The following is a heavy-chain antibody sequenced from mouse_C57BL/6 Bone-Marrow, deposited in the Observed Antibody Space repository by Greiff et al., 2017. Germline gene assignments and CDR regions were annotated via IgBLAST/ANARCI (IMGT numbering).Heavy chain of an antibody. Sequence: QVQLQQSGAELAKPGASVKLSCKASGYTFPSYWMHWVKQRPGQGLEWIGYINPSSGYTKYNEKFKDKATLTADKSSSTAYMQLSSLTYEDSAVYYCASDAVGVAWFAYWGQGTLVTVSA. CDR1: GYTFPSYW. D-gene: IGHD1-3*01. V-gene: IGHV1-7*01. CDR2: INPSSGYT. J-gene: IGHJ3*01. CDR3: ASDAVGVAWFAY.